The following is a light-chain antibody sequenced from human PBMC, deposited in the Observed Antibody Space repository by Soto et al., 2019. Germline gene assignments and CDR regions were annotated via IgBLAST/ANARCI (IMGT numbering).Light chain of an antibody. V-gene: IGKV1-17*03. Sequence: DIQMTQSPSAMSASVGDRVTITCRASQGINNHLAWFQQKPGKVPKSLIYAVSTLQSGVPSRFSGSGIGTEFTLTISSLQPEDFATYYCLQHENYPLTFGGGTKVEI. CDR3: LQHENYPLT. CDR1: QGINNH. J-gene: IGKJ4*01. CDR2: AVS.